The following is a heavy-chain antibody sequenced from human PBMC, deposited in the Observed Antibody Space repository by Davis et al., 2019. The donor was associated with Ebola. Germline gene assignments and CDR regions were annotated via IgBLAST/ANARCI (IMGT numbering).Heavy chain of an antibody. CDR1: GFTFSSYA. J-gene: IGHJ5*02. Sequence: GESLKISCSASGFTFSSYAMHWVRQAPGKGLEYVSAISSNGGSTYYADSVKGRFTISRDNSKNTLYLQMNSLRAEDTAVYYCAKEPIVGATGGWFDPWGQGTLVTVSS. V-gene: IGHV3-64*04. CDR3: AKEPIVGATGGWFDP. CDR2: ISSNGGST. D-gene: IGHD1-26*01.